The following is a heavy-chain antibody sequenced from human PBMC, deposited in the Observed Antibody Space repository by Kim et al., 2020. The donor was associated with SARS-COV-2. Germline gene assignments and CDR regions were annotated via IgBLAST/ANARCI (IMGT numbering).Heavy chain of an antibody. CDR1: GGSLSGYS. Sequence: SETLSLTCAVYGGSLSGYSWSWIRQPPGKGLEWIGEIIHSGGNYNPSLKSRVTISIDTSKNQFSLNLSSVTAAATAVDYCAGPGDLYWYFDLWGRGTLVTVSS. CDR3: AGPGDLYWYFDL. CDR2: IIHSGG. J-gene: IGHJ2*01. D-gene: IGHD3-10*01. V-gene: IGHV4-34*12.